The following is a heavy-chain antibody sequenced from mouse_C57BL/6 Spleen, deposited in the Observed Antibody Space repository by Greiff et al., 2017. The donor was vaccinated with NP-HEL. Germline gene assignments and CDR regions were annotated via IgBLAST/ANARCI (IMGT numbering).Heavy chain of an antibody. CDR3: AKRGSITTVVAPYDAMDY. J-gene: IGHJ4*01. V-gene: IGHV1-80*01. Sequence: VQLQQSGAELVKPGASVKISCKASGYAFSSYWMNWVKQRPGKGLEWIGQIYPGDGDTNYNGKFKGNATLTADKSSSTAYMQLSSLPSEDSAVYFCAKRGSITTVVAPYDAMDYWGQGTSVTVSS. CDR2: IYPGDGDT. CDR1: GYAFSSYW. D-gene: IGHD1-1*01.